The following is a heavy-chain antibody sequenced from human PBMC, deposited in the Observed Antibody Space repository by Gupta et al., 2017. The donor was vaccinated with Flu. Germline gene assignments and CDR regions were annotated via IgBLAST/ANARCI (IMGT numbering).Heavy chain of an antibody. V-gene: IGHV1-8*01. CDR3: ARGRGWLSSLDY. J-gene: IGHJ4*02. CDR2: MHTKRGNC. D-gene: IGHD6-19*01. CDR1: TFSNDD. Sequence: TFSNDDINGVRQAPGKGLEWMGWMHTKRGNCGSAQQFQGRVTMARNTSIKTAYMELRSRTSADTAVYYCARGRGWLSSLDYWGPGTLVAVTS.